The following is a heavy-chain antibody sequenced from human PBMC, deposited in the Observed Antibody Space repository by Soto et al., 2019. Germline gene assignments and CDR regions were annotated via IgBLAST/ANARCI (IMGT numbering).Heavy chain of an antibody. V-gene: IGHV4-4*07. CDR2: TYVTGDS. Sequence: SVTQCLTCTVSGGSIISHYGSWIRQPAGKGLEWIGRTYVTGDSNYSPSLKSRVTMSVDTSKNQFSLSLSSATAADAAVSYCARDMRVLGGMDVWGRGITVTVPS. CDR3: ARDMRVLGGMDV. J-gene: IGHJ6*02. CDR1: GGSIISHY. D-gene: IGHD3-22*01.